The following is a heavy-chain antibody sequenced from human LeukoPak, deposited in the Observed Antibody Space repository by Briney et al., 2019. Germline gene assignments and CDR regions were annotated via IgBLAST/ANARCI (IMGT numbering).Heavy chain of an antibody. CDR3: ATGSEWPAYYFDY. CDR2: IIPILGTA. Sequence: GASVKVSCKASGGTFSSYAISWVRQAPGQGLEWMGGIIPILGTANYAQKFQGRVTITADKSTSTAYMELSSLRSEDTAVYYCATGSEWPAYYFDYWGQGTLVTVSS. V-gene: IGHV1-69*10. J-gene: IGHJ4*02. CDR1: GGTFSSYA. D-gene: IGHD3-3*01.